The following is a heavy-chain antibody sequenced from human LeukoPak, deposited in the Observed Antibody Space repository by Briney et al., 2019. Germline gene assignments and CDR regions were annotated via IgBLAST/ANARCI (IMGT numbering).Heavy chain of an antibody. CDR3: ARGVAGTLDY. D-gene: IGHD6-19*01. V-gene: IGHV3-74*01. J-gene: IGHJ4*02. CDR1: GTFSSSW. CDR2: LNSDGSSI. Sequence: GGSLRLSCAASGTFSSSWMHWVRQVPGKGLVWVSRLNSDGSSINYADSVKGRFTISRDNAENTLYLQVNSLRVEDTAVYYCARGVAGTLDYWGQGTLVTVSS.